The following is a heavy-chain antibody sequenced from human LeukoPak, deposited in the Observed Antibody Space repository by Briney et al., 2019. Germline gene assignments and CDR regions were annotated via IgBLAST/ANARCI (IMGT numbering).Heavy chain of an antibody. D-gene: IGHD6-6*01. CDR2: IYYSGST. CDR3: ASRIAARPVDY. CDR1: GGSVSSGSYY. J-gene: IGHJ4*02. Sequence: SETLSLTCTVSGGSVSSGSYYWSWIRQPPGKGLEWIGYIYYSGSTNYNPSLKSRVTISVDTSKNQFSLKLSSVTPADTAVYYCASRIAARPVDYWGQGTLVTVSS. V-gene: IGHV4-61*01.